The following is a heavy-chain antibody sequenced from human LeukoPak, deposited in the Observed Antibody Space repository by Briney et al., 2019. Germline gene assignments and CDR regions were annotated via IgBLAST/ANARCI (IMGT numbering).Heavy chain of an antibody. CDR1: GFTFSSYG. J-gene: IGHJ4*02. CDR2: IGCSGGST. Sequence: GGSLRLSCAASGFTFSSYGMSWVRQAPGKGLEWVSAIGCSGGSTYYADSVKGRFTISRDNSKNTLYLQMNSLRAEDTAVYYCAKGRGLGGYDFTPHKLFDYWGQGTLVTVSS. V-gene: IGHV3-23*01. CDR3: AKGRGLGGYDFTPHKLFDY. D-gene: IGHD5-12*01.